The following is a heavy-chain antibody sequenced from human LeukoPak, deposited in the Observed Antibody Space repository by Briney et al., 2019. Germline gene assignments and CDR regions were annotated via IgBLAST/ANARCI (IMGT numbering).Heavy chain of an antibody. D-gene: IGHD6-6*01. CDR3: ARLRIAYSSSSSP. CDR2: IFYSGST. J-gene: IGHJ5*02. CDR1: GGSISTSSYY. V-gene: IGHV4-39*07. Sequence: SETLSLTCTVSGGSISTSSYYWGWVRQPPGKGLEWIGNIFYSGSTYYSPSLKSRVTISLDTSRNQFSLKLSSVTAADTAVYYCARLRIAYSSSSSPWGQGTLVTVSS.